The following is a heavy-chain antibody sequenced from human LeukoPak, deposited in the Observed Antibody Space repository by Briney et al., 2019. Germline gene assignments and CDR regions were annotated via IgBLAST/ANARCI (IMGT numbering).Heavy chain of an antibody. CDR3: ARLSSTLYYSMDV. CDR2: IYYSGST. V-gene: IGHV4-39*07. CDR1: GGSISSSSYY. D-gene: IGHD6-6*01. J-gene: IGHJ6*02. Sequence: SETLSLTCTVSGGSISSSSYYWGWIRQPPGKGLEWIGSIYYSGSTYYNPSLKSRVTISVDTSKNQVSLTVNSVTAADTAVYYCARLSSTLYYSMDVWGPGTAVTVSS.